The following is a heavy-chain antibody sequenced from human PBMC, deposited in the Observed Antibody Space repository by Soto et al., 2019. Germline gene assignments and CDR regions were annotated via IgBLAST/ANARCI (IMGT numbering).Heavy chain of an antibody. CDR1: GGSISSSGYY. J-gene: IGHJ4*02. CDR2: IYYSGST. CDR3: ARDPLIGGSPYYFDY. Sequence: QVQLQESGPGLVKPSQTLSLTCTVSGGSISSSGYYWSWIRQHPGKGLEWIGYIYYSGSTYYNPSLKRRVTITVDTSKNQFSLKLSSVTAADTAVYYCARDPLIGGSPYYFDYWGQGTLVTVSS. D-gene: IGHD1-26*01. V-gene: IGHV4-31*03.